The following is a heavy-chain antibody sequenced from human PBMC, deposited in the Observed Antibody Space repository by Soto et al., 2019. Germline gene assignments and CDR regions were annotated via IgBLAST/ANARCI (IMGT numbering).Heavy chain of an antibody. V-gene: IGHV4-39*01. D-gene: IGHD3-10*01. CDR2: IYYSGST. CDR1: GGSISSSSYY. CDR3: AGLYYRIYCYYGMDV. Sequence: PSETLSLTCTVSGGSISSSSYYWGWIRQPPGKGLEWIGSIYYSGSTYYNPSLKSRVTISVDTSKNQFSLKLSSVTAADTAVYYCAGLYYRIYCYYGMDVWGQGTTVTVSS. J-gene: IGHJ6*02.